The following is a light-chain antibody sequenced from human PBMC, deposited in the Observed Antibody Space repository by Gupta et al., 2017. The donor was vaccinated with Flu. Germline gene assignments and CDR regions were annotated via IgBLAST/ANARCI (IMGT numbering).Light chain of an antibody. CDR2: EVS. CDR3: VQGTSWPLT. Sequence: DVLCQPPLSLPVTLGQPASIACRSSQGLVFSDGNIYLNWFQQRPGQSPRRLIYEVSKRDSGVPDRFSGSGSGTDFTLKISRVEAEDFGVYYCVQGTSWPLTFGRGTKVEIK. J-gene: IGKJ4*01. CDR1: QGLVFSDGNIY. V-gene: IGKV2-30*01.